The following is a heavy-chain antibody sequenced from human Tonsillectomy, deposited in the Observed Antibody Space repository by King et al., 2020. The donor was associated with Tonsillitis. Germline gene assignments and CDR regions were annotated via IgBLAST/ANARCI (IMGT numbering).Heavy chain of an antibody. V-gene: IGHV1-69*01. CDR3: ARDIGDWGDY. CDR1: GGTFSNFA. J-gene: IGHJ4*02. D-gene: IGHD3-10*01. CDR2: IVSGFAPA. Sequence: QLVQSGAEVKKPGSSVRVSCKTSGGTFSNFAFSWVRQAPGLGLEWMGGIVSGFAPAVYAKHLQGRLTITVDESTSTTYMELSSLRSEDTAMYYCARDIGDWGDYWGPGTLVTVSS.